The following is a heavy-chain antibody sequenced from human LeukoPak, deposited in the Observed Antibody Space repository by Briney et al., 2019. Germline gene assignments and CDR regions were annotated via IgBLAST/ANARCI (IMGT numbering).Heavy chain of an antibody. V-gene: IGHV3-74*01. CDR3: ATAYATRSGWYLGGNY. CDR1: GFTFNSYW. J-gene: IGHJ4*02. Sequence: GGSLRLSCAASGFTFNSYWMHWVRQAPGKGLVWVARIDSDGSGTTYADSVKGRFTISRDNAKNTLYLQMNRLRAEDTAVYYCATAYATRSGWYLGGNYWGQGTLVTVSS. D-gene: IGHD6-19*01. CDR2: IDSDGSGT.